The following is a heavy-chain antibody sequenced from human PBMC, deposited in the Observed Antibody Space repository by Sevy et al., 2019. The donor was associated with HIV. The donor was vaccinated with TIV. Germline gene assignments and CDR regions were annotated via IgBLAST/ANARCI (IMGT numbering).Heavy chain of an antibody. CDR1: GFSFSSFW. CDR2: IKEDGSEK. CDR3: AREGQWSHPGDY. Sequence: GGSLRLSCAASGFSFSSFWMSWVRQSPGKGLEWVANIKEDGSEKYYVDSVKGRFTISRDNAKNSLYLQMNGLRAEDTAGYYCAREGQWSHPGDYWGQGTLVTVSS. D-gene: IGHD2-15*01. V-gene: IGHV3-7*01. J-gene: IGHJ4*02.